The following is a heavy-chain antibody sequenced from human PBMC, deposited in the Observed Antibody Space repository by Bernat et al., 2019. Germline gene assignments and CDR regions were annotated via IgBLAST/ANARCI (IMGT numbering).Heavy chain of an antibody. CDR2: ISYDGSNK. V-gene: IGHV3-30*03. Sequence: QVQLVESGGGVVQPGRSLRLSCAASGFTFSSYGMHWVRQAPGKGLEWVAVISYDGSNKYYADSVKGRFTISRDNSKNTLYLQMNSLRAEDTAVYYCAGAPISPATPHFDYWGQGTLVTVPS. J-gene: IGHJ4*02. CDR1: GFTFSSYG. CDR3: AGAPISPATPHFDY.